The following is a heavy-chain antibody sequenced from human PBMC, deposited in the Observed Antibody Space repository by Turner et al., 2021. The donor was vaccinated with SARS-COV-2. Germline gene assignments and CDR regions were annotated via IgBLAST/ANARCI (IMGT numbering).Heavy chain of an antibody. Sequence: EVQLLESGGGLVQPGGSLRLTCAAPGITFIAYGFNWVRQAPGKGLEWVSTIDGSGERTSYTDSVKGRFTISRDNSNNTVYLQMNSLRAEDTAVYYCATSGGARNFYWYFDIWGRGTLVTVSS. D-gene: IGHD1-7*01. CDR3: ATSGGARNFYWYFDI. CDR1: GITFIAYG. V-gene: IGHV3-23*01. J-gene: IGHJ2*01. CDR2: IDGSGERT.